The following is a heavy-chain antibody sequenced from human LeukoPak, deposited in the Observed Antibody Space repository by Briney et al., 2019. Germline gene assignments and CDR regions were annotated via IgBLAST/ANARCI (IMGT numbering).Heavy chain of an antibody. CDR2: VSQSGTTI. J-gene: IGHJ4*02. CDR1: GFTFSDYY. D-gene: IGHD3-10*01. V-gene: IGHV3-11*01. Sequence: GGSLRLSCTSSGFTFSDYYMSWIRQAPGRGLEWLSYVSQSGTTIYYADSVKGRFAFSRDNGKNSLYLQMNSLRAEDTGMYYCAREGHTYGSDYWGQGTLVTVSS. CDR3: AREGHTYGSDY.